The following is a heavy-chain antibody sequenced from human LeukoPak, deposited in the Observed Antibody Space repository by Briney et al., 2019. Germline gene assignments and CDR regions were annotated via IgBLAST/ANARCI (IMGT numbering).Heavy chain of an antibody. CDR1: GYTFTDYY. CDR2: INPNSGGT. J-gene: IGHJ4*02. CDR3: AREAYFGSGSPVAY. Sequence: GASVKVSCKASGYTFTDYYMHWVRQAPGQGLEWMGWINPNSGGTNYAQKFQGRVTMTRDTSIYTAYMELSSLRSDDTAVYYCAREAYFGSGSPVAYWGQGTLVTVSS. D-gene: IGHD3-10*01. V-gene: IGHV1-2*02.